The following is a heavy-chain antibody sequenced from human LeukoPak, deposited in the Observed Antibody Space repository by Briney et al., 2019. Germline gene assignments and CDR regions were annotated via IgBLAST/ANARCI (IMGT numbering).Heavy chain of an antibody. Sequence: SETLSLTCAVYGGSFSGYYWSWIRQPPGKGLEWIGEINHSGSTNYDPSLKSRVTISVDTSKNQFSLKLSSVTAADTAVYYCARVSSGYFDYWGQGTLVTVSS. D-gene: IGHD3-22*01. V-gene: IGHV4-34*09. J-gene: IGHJ4*02. CDR2: INHSGST. CDR1: GGSFSGYY. CDR3: ARVSSGYFDY.